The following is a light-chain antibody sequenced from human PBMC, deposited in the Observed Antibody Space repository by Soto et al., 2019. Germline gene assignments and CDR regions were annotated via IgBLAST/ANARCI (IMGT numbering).Light chain of an antibody. V-gene: IGKV3-11*01. Sequence: EIVLPQSPATLSFSPGESSNLSCRASQTVSSSLAWYQQKPGQAPRLLIYEASNRATGIPARFSGSGSGADFTLTISSLEPEDFALYYCQQHINWPLTFGGGTKVDIK. CDR1: QTVSSS. CDR2: EAS. J-gene: IGKJ4*01. CDR3: QQHINWPLT.